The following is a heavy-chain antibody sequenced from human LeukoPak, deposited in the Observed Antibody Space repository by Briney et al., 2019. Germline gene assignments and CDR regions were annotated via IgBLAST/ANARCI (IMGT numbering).Heavy chain of an antibody. CDR2: ISGSGGST. D-gene: IGHD1-20*01. Sequence: PGGSLRLSCAASGFTFSSYAMSWVRQAPGKGLEWVSAISGSGGSTYYADSVKGRFTISRDNSKNTLYLQMNSLRAEDTAVYYCAKGSYNWAYGGWFDPWGQGTLVTVPS. J-gene: IGHJ5*02. CDR1: GFTFSSYA. V-gene: IGHV3-23*01. CDR3: AKGSYNWAYGGWFDP.